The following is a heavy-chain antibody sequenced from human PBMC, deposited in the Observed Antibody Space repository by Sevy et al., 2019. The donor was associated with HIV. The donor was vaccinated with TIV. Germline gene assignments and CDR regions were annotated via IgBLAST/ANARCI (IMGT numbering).Heavy chain of an antibody. D-gene: IGHD2-15*01. CDR3: ARDGAGRNFHY. CDR1: GFTFSSYA. CDR2: ISYDGSNK. J-gene: IGHJ4*02. V-gene: IGHV3-30-3*01. Sequence: GGSLRLSCAASGFTFSSYAMHWVRQAPGKGLEWVAVISYDGSNKYYADSVKGRFTISRDNSKNTLYLQMNSLRAEDTAVYYCARDGAGRNFHYWGQGTLVTVSS.